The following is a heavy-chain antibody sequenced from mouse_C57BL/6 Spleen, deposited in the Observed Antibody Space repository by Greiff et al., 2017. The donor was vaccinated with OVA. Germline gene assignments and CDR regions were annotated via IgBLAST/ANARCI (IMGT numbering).Heavy chain of an antibody. D-gene: IGHD1-1*01. CDR1: GYSITSGYY. J-gene: IGHJ2*01. CDR3: ARDQAYGRNFDY. Sequence: EVQLVESGPGLVKPSQSLSLTCSVTGYSITSGYYWNWIRQFPGNKLEWMGYISYDGSNNYNPSLKNRISITRDTSKNQFFLKLNSVTTEDTATYYCARDQAYGRNFDYWGQGTTLTVSS. CDR2: ISYDGSN. V-gene: IGHV3-6*01.